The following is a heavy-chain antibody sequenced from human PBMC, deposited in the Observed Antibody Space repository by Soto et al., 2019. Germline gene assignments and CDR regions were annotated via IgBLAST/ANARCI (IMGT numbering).Heavy chain of an antibody. CDR3: AKGVVAATQPRYYFYGMDV. V-gene: IGHV3-9*01. D-gene: IGHD2-15*01. J-gene: IGHJ6*02. CDR2: INWDGGRV. Sequence: GGSLRLSCAASGFLLDNYAMHWVRQAPGKGLEWVSGINWDGGRVAYADSVKGRFTISRDNAKNSLYLQMNNLRADDSALYYCAKGVVAATQPRYYFYGMDVWGQGTTVTAAS. CDR1: GFLLDNYA.